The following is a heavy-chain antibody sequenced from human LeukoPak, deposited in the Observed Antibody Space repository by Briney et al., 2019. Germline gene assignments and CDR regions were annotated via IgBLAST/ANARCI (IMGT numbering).Heavy chain of an antibody. Sequence: SETLSLTCTVSGGSISSSSYYWGWIRQPPGKGLEWIGSIYYSGSTYYNPSLKSRVTISVDTSKNQFSLKLSSVTAADTAVYYCASKLGRITMVRGVINGMDVWGQGTTVTVSS. CDR3: ASKLGRITMVRGVINGMDV. V-gene: IGHV4-39*01. J-gene: IGHJ6*02. CDR2: IYYSGST. CDR1: GGSISSSSYY. D-gene: IGHD3-10*01.